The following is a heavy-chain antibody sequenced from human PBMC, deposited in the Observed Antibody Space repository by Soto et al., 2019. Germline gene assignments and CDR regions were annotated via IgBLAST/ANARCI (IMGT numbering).Heavy chain of an antibody. CDR2: IKQDGSEK. CDR1: GFTFSSYW. J-gene: IGHJ5*02. D-gene: IGHD6-19*01. CDR3: ARDIVVAANWFDP. Sequence: EVQLVESGGGLVQPGGSLRLSCAASGFTFSSYWMSWVRQAPGKGLEWVANIKQDGSEKYYVDSVKGRFTISRDNAKNSLYLQMNSLRAEDTAVYYCARDIVVAANWFDPWGQGTLVTVSS. V-gene: IGHV3-7*01.